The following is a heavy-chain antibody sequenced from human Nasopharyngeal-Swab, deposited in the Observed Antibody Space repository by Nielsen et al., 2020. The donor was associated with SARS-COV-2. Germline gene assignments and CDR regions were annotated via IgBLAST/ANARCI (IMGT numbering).Heavy chain of an antibody. CDR1: GFSLDDHA. CDR3: AKMQFWDWLSDRPRGLYFDY. CDR2: ISGSGGSA. J-gene: IGHJ4*02. Sequence: GESLKISCEVSGFSLDDHAIIWVRLSPGKGLEWVSSISGSGGSAYYADSVKGRFAISRDNYNNLYLQMSSLRTDDTAVYYCAKMQFWDWLSDRPRGLYFDYWGQGALVTVSS. D-gene: IGHD3/OR15-3a*01. V-gene: IGHV3-23*01.